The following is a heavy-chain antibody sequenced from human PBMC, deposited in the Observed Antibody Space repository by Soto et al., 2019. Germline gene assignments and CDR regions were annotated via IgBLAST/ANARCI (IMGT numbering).Heavy chain of an antibody. V-gene: IGHV4-59*01. CDR1: RTSISSYY. CDR3: ASSNIAAAGFYYYGMDV. J-gene: IGHJ6*02. Sequence: SETLSLTCSINRTSISSYYWSWILKTTGKGLVWIGYFYYSGSTNYNPSLKSRVTISLDTSKNQFSLKLSSVTAADTAVYYCASSNIAAAGFYYYGMDVWGRGTTVTVS. CDR2: FYYSGST. D-gene: IGHD6-13*01.